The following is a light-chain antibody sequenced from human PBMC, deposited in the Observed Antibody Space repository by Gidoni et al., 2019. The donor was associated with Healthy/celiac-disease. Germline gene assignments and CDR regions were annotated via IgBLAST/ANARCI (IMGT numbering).Light chain of an antibody. CDR3: QQYGSSPRYT. J-gene: IGKJ2*01. V-gene: IGKV3-20*01. CDR1: QSVSSSY. CDR2: GAS. Sequence: EIVLTQSPGTLSLSPGERATLSCRASQSVSSSYLAWYQQKPGQAHRLLIYGASSRATGIPDRFSGSGSGTDFTLTISRLEPEDFAVYYCQQYGSSPRYTCGQGTKLEIK.